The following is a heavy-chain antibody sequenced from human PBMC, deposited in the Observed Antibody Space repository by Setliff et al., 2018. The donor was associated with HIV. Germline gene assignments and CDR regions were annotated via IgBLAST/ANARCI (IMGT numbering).Heavy chain of an antibody. CDR1: GYTFTSYD. D-gene: IGHD3-22*01. CDR3: PRDREGVRLSMIIEGPFDP. Sequence: ASVKVSCKSSGYTFTSYDISWVRQAPGKGLEWMGWISAYNGNTNYAQKFQGRVTITADESTSTAYRVLSSLRSADTAVYYCPRDREGVRLSMIIEGPFDPWGQGTLVTVSS. CDR2: ISAYNGNT. J-gene: IGHJ5*02. V-gene: IGHV1-18*01.